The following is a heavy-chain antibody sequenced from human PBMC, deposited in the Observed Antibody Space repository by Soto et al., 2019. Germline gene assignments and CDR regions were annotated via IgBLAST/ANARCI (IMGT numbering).Heavy chain of an antibody. CDR1: GFIFRDYF. D-gene: IGHD2-15*01. Sequence: QVQLVESGGGLVKHGGSLRLSCAGAGFIFRDYFMTWIRQSPGKGLEWVSDNNISGRMTHYTDSVQGRFTMSRDNDTKLLYLQMDSLRVGDTAVYYCARLGVASHHFVQWGQGTLVTVSA. CDR2: NNISGRMT. J-gene: IGHJ4*02. CDR3: ARLGVASHHFVQ. V-gene: IGHV3-11*01.